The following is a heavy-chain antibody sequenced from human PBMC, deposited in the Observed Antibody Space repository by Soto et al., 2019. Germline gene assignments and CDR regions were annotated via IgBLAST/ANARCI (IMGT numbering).Heavy chain of an antibody. CDR1: GFTFDDNA. CDR2: INWKSDI. V-gene: IGHV3-9*01. D-gene: IGHD3-16*01. CDR3: AISQDRGGRTTFID. Sequence: TLRLSCAVSGFTFDDNAMHWVRQAPEKGLEWVSGINWKSDIGYADSVKGRSTISRDNAEKSLYLQMNSLRAEDTALYYCAISQDRGGRTTFIDWGQGTQVTVSS. J-gene: IGHJ4*02.